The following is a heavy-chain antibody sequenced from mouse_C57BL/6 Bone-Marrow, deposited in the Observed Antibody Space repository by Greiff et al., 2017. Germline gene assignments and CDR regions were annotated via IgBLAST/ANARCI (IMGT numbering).Heavy chain of an antibody. CDR1: GFTFSSYG. D-gene: IGHD6-1*01. V-gene: IGHV5-6*01. Sequence: EVQVVESGGDLVKPGGSLKLSCAASGFTFSSYGMSWVRQTPDKRLEWVATISSGGSYTYYPDSVKGRFTISRDNAKNTLYLQMSSLKSEDTAMYYCARPLISYYFDYWGQGTTRTVSS. J-gene: IGHJ2*01. CDR3: ARPLISYYFDY. CDR2: ISSGGSYT.